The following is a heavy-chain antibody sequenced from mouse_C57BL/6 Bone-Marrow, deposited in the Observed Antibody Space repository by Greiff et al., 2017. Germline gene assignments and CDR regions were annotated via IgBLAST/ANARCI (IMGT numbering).Heavy chain of an antibody. V-gene: IGHV1-81*01. CDR3: ASARYWYFDV. J-gene: IGHJ1*03. Sequence: VQLQQSGAELARPGASVKLSCKASGYTFTSYGISWVKQRTGQGLEWIGEIYPRSGNTYYNEKFKGKATLTADKSSRTAYMELRSLTSEDSAVYVCASARYWYFDVWGTGTTVTVSS. CDR2: IYPRSGNT. CDR1: GYTFTSYG.